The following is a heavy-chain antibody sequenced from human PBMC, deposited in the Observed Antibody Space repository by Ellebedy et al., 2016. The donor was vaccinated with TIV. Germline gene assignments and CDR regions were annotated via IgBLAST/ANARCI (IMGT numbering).Heavy chain of an antibody. CDR2: IYYSGST. CDR3: ARQREGRGYSYGHDY. V-gene: IGHV4-39*01. CDR1: GGSISSGGYY. J-gene: IGHJ4*02. Sequence: MPSETLSLTCTVSGGSISSGGYYWSWIRQHPGKGLEWIGYIYYSGSTYYNPSLKSRVTISVDTSKNQFSLKLSSVTAADTAVYYCARQREGRGYSYGHDYWGQGTLVTVSS. D-gene: IGHD5-18*01.